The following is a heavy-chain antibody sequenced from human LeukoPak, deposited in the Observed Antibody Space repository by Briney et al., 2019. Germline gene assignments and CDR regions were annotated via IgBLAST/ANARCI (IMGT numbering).Heavy chain of an antibody. CDR1: GFTFSSYG. CDR2: IRYDGSNK. CDR3: AKVIVVVPAAIFDYYYYMDV. V-gene: IGHV3-30*02. Sequence: GGSLRLSCAASGFTFSSYGMHWVRQAPGKGLEWVAFIRYDGSNKYYADSVKGRFTISRDNSKNTLYLQMNSQRAEDTAVYYCAKVIVVVPAAIFDYYYYMDVWGKGTTVTVSS. D-gene: IGHD2-2*01. J-gene: IGHJ6*03.